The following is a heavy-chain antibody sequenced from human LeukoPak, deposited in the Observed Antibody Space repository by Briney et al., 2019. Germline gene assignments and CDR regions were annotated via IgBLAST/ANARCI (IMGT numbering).Heavy chain of an antibody. Sequence: ASVKVSCKASGYTFTGYYMHWVRQAPGQGLEWMGWINPNSGGTNYAQKFQGRVTMTRDTSISTAYMELSRLRFDDTAVYYCARSYSSGWYPLDYWGQGTLVTVSS. V-gene: IGHV1-2*02. CDR2: INPNSGGT. CDR3: ARSYSSGWYPLDY. J-gene: IGHJ4*02. CDR1: GYTFTGYY. D-gene: IGHD6-19*01.